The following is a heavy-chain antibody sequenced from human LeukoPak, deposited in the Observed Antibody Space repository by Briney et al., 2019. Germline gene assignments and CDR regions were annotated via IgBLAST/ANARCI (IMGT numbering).Heavy chain of an antibody. D-gene: IGHD2-2*01. V-gene: IGHV3-23*01. CDR2: ISGSGGST. Sequence: GGSLRLSCAASGFTFSSYAMSWVRQAPGKGLEWASAISGSGGSTYYADSVKGRFTISRDNSKNTLYLQMNSLRAEDTAVYYCASCSSTSCYSAGLGYWGQGTLVTVSS. J-gene: IGHJ4*02. CDR3: ASCSSTSCYSAGLGY. CDR1: GFTFSSYA.